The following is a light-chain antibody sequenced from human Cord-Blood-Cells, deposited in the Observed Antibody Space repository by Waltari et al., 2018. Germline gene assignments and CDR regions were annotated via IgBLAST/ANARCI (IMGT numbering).Light chain of an antibody. J-gene: IGKJ2*01. Sequence: EIVLTQSPGTLSLSPGERATLSCRASQSVSSSYLAWYQQKPGQAPRLLIYGASSRATGIPDRFSGSGSGTDFTLTISRLEPEDFAVYYCQQYGSSSVTCGQGTKLDIK. CDR2: GAS. CDR3: QQYGSSSVT. V-gene: IGKV3-20*01. CDR1: QSVSSSY.